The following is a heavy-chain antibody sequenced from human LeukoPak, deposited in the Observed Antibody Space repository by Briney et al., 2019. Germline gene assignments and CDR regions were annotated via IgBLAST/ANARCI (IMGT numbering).Heavy chain of an antibody. D-gene: IGHD3-9*01. CDR2: ISISSSPI. V-gene: IGHV3-48*01. CDR3: ARDRYASY. CDR1: GFTFRNYS. J-gene: IGHJ4*02. Sequence: SGGSLRHSCAASGFTFRNYSMNGVRQAPGKGRAWVSYISISSSPIYYADSVRGRFTISRDNAKNSLYLQMNSLRAEDTAVYYCARDRYASYWGQATLVTVYS.